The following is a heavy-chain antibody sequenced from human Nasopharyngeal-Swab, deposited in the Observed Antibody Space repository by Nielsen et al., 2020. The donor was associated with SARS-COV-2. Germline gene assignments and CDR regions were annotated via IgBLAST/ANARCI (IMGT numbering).Heavy chain of an antibody. CDR3: ARDLSMIVVLIGTPSAFDI. Sequence: GGCLRLSCAASGFTFSDYYMSWIRQAPGKGLEWVSYISSSGSTIYYADSVKGRFTISRDNAKNSLYLQMNSLRAEDTAVYYCARDLSMIVVLIGTPSAFDIWGQGTMVTVSS. D-gene: IGHD3-22*01. CDR2: ISSSGSTI. CDR1: GFTFSDYY. V-gene: IGHV3-11*04. J-gene: IGHJ3*02.